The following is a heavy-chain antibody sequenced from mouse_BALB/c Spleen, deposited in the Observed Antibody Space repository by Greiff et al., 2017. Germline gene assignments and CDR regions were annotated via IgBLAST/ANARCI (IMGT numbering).Heavy chain of an antibody. V-gene: IGHV5-4*02. CDR1: GFTFSDSY. CDR3: ARDPDYRGAMDY. J-gene: IGHJ4*01. CDR2: ISDGGSYT. D-gene: IGHD2-14*01. Sequence: DVKLVESGGGLVKPGGSLKLSCAASGFTFSDSYMYWVRQTPEKRLEWVATISDGGSYTYYPDSVKGRFTISRDNAKNNLYLQMSSLKSEDTAMYYCARDPDYRGAMDYWGQGTSVTVSS.